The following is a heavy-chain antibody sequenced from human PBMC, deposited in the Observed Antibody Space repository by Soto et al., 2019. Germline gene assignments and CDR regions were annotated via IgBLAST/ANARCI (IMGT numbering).Heavy chain of an antibody. Sequence: WSLRLSCAASGFTFSSYWMSWVRQAPGKGLEWVANIKQDGSEKYYVDSVKGRFTISRDNTKNSLYLQMNSLRAEDTAVYYCARESRRDGYNRGYWGQGSLVTVSS. D-gene: IGHD5-12*01. J-gene: IGHJ4*02. V-gene: IGHV3-7*01. CDR2: IKQDGSEK. CDR1: GFTFSSYW. CDR3: ARESRRDGYNRGY.